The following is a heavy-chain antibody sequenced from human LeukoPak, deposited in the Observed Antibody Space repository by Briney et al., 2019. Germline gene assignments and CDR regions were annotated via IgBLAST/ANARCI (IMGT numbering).Heavy chain of an antibody. D-gene: IGHD3-10*01. J-gene: IGHJ3*01. CDR1: GGSISSSSYY. CDR2: IYYSGST. V-gene: IGHV4-39*06. CDR3: ARALVRGARVGAFDL. Sequence: PSETLSLTCTVSGGSISSSSYYWGWIRQPPGKGLEWIGSIYYSGSTYYNPSLKSRVTISVDTSKNQFPLKLRSVTAADTAVYYCARALVRGARVGAFDLWGQGTMVTVSS.